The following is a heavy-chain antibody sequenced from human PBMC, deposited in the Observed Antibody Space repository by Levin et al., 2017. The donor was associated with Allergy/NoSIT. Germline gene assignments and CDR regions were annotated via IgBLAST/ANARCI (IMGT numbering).Heavy chain of an antibody. CDR3: ARATVVVAATLDY. D-gene: IGHD2-15*01. V-gene: IGHV3-64*01. CDR2: ISSNGGST. Sequence: GGSLRLSCAASGFTFSSYAMHWVRQAPGEGLEYVSAISSNGGSTYYANSVKGRFTISRDNSKNTLYLQMGSLRAEDMAVYYCARATVVVAATLDYWGQGTLVTVSS. J-gene: IGHJ4*02. CDR1: GFTFSSYA.